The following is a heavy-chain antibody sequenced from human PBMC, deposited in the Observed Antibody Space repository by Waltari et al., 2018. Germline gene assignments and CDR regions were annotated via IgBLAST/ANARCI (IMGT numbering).Heavy chain of an antibody. V-gene: IGHV4-34*01. J-gene: IGHJ4*02. D-gene: IGHD3-3*01. CDR1: GGSFSGYY. Sequence: QVQLQQWGAGLLKPSETLSLTCAVYGGSFSGYYWSWIRQPPGKGLEWMGEINHSGSTNSYPSRKSRVTISVDTSKHHFSLKLGSVTAADTAVYYCASSIVGVVRRDYWGQGTLVTGSS. CDR2: INHSGST. CDR3: ASSIVGVVRRDY.